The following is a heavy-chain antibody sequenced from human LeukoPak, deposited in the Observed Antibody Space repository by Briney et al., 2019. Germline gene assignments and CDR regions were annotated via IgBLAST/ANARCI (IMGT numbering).Heavy chain of an antibody. CDR3: AKDKIDYSSSWYWADY. V-gene: IGHV3-23*01. Sequence: PGGSLRLSCAASGFTFSSYAMSWVRQAPGKGLEWVSAISGSGGSTYYADSVKGRFTISRDNSKNTLYLQMNSLRAEDTAVYYCAKDKIDYSSSWYWADYWGQGTLVTVSS. J-gene: IGHJ4*02. D-gene: IGHD6-13*01. CDR2: ISGSGGST. CDR1: GFTFSSYA.